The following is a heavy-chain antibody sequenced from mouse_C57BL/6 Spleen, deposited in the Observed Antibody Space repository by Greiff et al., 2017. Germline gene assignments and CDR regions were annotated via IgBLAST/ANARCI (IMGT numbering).Heavy chain of an antibody. CDR1: GYTFTDYY. CDR2: INPNNGGT. D-gene: IGHD2-5*01. J-gene: IGHJ2*01. Sequence: VQLQQSGPELVKPGASVKISCKASGYTFTDYYMNWVKQSHGKSLEWIGDINPNNGGTSYNQKFKGKATLTVDKSSSTAYMELRSLTSEDSAVYYCARRTAGYYSNYFDYWGQGTTLTVSS. V-gene: IGHV1-26*01. CDR3: ARRTAGYYSNYFDY.